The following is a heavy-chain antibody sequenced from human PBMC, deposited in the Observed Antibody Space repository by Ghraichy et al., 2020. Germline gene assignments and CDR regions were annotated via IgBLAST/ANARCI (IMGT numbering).Heavy chain of an antibody. D-gene: IGHD6-13*01. V-gene: IGHV4-59*01. Sequence: SETPSLTCTVSGGSISSYYWSWIRQPPGKGLEWIGYIYYSGSTNYNPSLKSRVTISVDTSKNQFSLKLSSVTAADTAVYYCARFEEQPAFDYWGQGTLVTVSS. J-gene: IGHJ4*02. CDR3: ARFEEQPAFDY. CDR1: GGSISSYY. CDR2: IYYSGST.